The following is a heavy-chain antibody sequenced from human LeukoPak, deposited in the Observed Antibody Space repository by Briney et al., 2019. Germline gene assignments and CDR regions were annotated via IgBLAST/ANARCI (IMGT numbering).Heavy chain of an antibody. Sequence: GGSLRLSCAASGFTVSSNYMSWVRQAPGKGLERVSVIYSGGSTYYADSVKGRFTISRDNSKNTLYLQMNSLRAEDTAVYYCASAVYSGYDSSPTDYWGQGTLVTVSS. CDR3: ASAVYSGYDSSPTDY. D-gene: IGHD5-12*01. J-gene: IGHJ4*02. V-gene: IGHV3-53*01. CDR2: IYSGGST. CDR1: GFTVSSNY.